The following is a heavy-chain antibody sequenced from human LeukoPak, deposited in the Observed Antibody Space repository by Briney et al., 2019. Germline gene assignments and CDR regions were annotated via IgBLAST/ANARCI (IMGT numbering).Heavy chain of an antibody. Sequence: SETLSLTCTVSGYSISSGYYWGWIRQPPGKGLEWIGSIYHSGSTYYNPSLKSRVTMSVDKSKNQFSLRLISVTAVDTAIYYCVRSEINDYSKYWGQGILVTVTS. CDR2: IYHSGST. CDR1: GYSISSGYY. CDR3: VRSEINDYSKY. D-gene: IGHD4-11*01. J-gene: IGHJ4*02. V-gene: IGHV4-38-2*02.